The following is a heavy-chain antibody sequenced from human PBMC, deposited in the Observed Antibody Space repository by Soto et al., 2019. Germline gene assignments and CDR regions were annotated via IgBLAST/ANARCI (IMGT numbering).Heavy chain of an antibody. D-gene: IGHD2-2*01. V-gene: IGHV4-59*01. CDR3: ARVYVTEVPAQRGNNWFDP. CDR2: IYYSGST. J-gene: IGHJ5*02. Sequence: SETLSLTCTVSGGSISSYYWSWIRQPPGKGLEWIGYIYYSGSTNYNPSLKSRVTISVDTSKNQFSLKLSSVTAADTAVYYCARVYVTEVPAQRGNNWFDPWGQGTLVTVSS. CDR1: GGSISSYY.